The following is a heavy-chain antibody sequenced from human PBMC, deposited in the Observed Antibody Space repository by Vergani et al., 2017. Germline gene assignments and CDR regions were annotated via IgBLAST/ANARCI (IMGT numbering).Heavy chain of an antibody. Sequence: QVQLQESGPGLVKPSETLSLTCTVSGGSISSYYWSWIRQPPGTGLEWIGYIYYSGSTNYNPSLKSRVTISVDTAKNQFSLELSSVTAADTAVYYCARGAYCSGGSCWFDPWGQGTLVTVSS. J-gene: IGHJ5*02. D-gene: IGHD2-15*01. CDR2: IYYSGST. V-gene: IGHV4-59*01. CDR3: ARGAYCSGGSCWFDP. CDR1: GGSISSYY.